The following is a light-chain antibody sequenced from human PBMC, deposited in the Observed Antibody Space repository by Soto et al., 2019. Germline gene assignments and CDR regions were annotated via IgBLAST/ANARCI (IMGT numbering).Light chain of an antibody. CDR2: EGS. CDR1: NSDVGSYDL. J-gene: IGLJ3*02. V-gene: IGLV2-23*01. Sequence: QSALTQPASVSVSPGQSITISCTGTNSDVGSYDLVSWYQQHRGQAPKLIIYEGSKRPSGVSNRLSGSKSGNTASLTISGLQAEDEANYYCCSYAGTSIWVFGGGTKLTVL. CDR3: CSYAGTSIWV.